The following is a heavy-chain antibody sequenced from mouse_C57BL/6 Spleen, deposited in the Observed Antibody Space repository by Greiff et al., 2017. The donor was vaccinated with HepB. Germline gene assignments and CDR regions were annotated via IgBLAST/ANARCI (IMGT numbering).Heavy chain of an antibody. CDR3: ATGQYYFDY. J-gene: IGHJ2*01. V-gene: IGHV5-17*01. CDR2: ISSGSSTI. CDR1: GFTFSDYG. D-gene: IGHD4-1*01. Sequence: DVMLVESGGGLVKPGGSLKLSCAASGFTFSDYGMHWVRQAPEKGLEWVAYISSGSSTIYYADTVKGRFTISRDNAKNTLFLPMTSLRSDDTAMYYCATGQYYFDYWGPGTTLTVSS.